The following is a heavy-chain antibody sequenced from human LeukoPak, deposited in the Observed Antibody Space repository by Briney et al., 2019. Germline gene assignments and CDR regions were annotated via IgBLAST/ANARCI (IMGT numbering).Heavy chain of an antibody. CDR1: GFTLSDYY. CDR2: ISYTGDYI. Sequence: GGSLRLSCAASGFTLSDYYMIWIRQAPGKGLECISYISYTGDYIYDADSVKGRFTISRDNAKNSLYLQMNSLRAEDTAIYYCARGYCTSTNCNNWFDPWGQGALVTVSS. J-gene: IGHJ5*02. CDR3: ARGYCTSTNCNNWFDP. V-gene: IGHV3-11*04. D-gene: IGHD2-2*01.